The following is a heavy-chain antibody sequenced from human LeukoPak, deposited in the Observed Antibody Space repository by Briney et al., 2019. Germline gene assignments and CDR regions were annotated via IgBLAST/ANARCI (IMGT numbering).Heavy chain of an antibody. J-gene: IGHJ4*02. Sequence: ASVKVSCKASGYTFTGYYMHWVRQAPGQGLEWMGWINPNSGGTNYAQRFQGRVTMTRDTSISTAYMELSRLRSDDTAVYYCAKLGATVGYSPIDYWGQGTRVTVSS. CDR1: GYTFTGYY. CDR3: AKLGATVGYSPIDY. D-gene: IGHD1-26*01. V-gene: IGHV1-2*02. CDR2: INPNSGGT.